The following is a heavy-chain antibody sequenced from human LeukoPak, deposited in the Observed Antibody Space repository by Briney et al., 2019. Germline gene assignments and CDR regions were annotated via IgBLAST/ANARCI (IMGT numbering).Heavy chain of an antibody. D-gene: IGHD1-26*01. CDR2: MNPNNGNT. CDR1: GYTFTSYA. CDR3: ARRSGSMYYYGMDV. V-gene: IGHV1-8*02. J-gene: IGHJ6*02. Sequence: ASVKVSCKASGYTFTSYAMSWVRQAPGQGLEWMGWMNPNNGNTGYAQKFQGRVTMTRDTSISTAYMELRGLRSEDTAVYYCARRSGSMYYYGMDVWGQGTTVTVSS.